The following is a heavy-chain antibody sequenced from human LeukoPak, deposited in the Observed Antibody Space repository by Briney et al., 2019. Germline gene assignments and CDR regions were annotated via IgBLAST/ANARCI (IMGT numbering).Heavy chain of an antibody. CDR1: GFTFSSYS. Sequence: GGSLRLSCAASGFTFSSYSMNWVRQAPGKGLEWVSYISSSSSTIYYADSVKGRFIISRDNAKNSLYLQMNSLRAEDTAVYYCARAYTVTERLAFDIWGQGTMVTISS. CDR2: ISSSSSTI. CDR3: ARAYTVTERLAFDI. D-gene: IGHD4-17*01. V-gene: IGHV3-48*01. J-gene: IGHJ3*02.